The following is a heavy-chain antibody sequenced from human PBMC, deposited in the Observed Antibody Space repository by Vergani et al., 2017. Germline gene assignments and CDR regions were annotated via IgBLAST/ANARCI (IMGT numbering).Heavy chain of an antibody. CDR3: AGEGAKXGSGSYYNVLPGPNWFDP. J-gene: IGHJ5*02. V-gene: IGHV1-69*13. Sequence: QVQLVQSGAEVKKPGSSVKVSCKASGGTFSSYAISWVRQAPGQGLEWMGGIIPIFGTANYAQKFQGRVTITADESTSTAYMELSSLRSEETAVYYCAGEGAKXGSGSYYNVLPGPNWFDPWGQGTLVTVSS. CDR2: IIPIFGTA. D-gene: IGHD3-10*01. CDR1: GGTFSSYA.